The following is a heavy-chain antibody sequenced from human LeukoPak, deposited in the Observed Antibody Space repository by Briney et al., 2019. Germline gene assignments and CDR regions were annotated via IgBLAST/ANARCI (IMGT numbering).Heavy chain of an antibody. CDR2: IIPICGTA. D-gene: IGHD2-15*01. CDR3: ARSPWSRAFDY. CDR1: GGTVTSYA. Sequence: GTSGKLSCKASGGTVTSYAISWVRQAPGQGLGWMGGIIPICGTANYEQKFQGRVTITADESTSTAYMELSSLRSEDTAVYYCARSPWSRAFDYWGQGTLVTVSS. V-gene: IGHV1-69*01. J-gene: IGHJ4*02.